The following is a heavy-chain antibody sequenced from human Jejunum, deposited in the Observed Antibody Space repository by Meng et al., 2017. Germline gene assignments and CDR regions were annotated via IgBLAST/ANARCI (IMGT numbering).Heavy chain of an antibody. J-gene: IGHJ4*02. CDR1: VFNFTNYG. D-gene: IGHD3-10*01. CDR2: IWHDGSKV. Sequence: VQLVEAGGGVVQPGKSLRLSCAASVFNFTNYGMNWVRQAPGKGLEWVAVIWHDGSKVFYADSVRGRFTISRDNSHNTVDLQMNSVGVDDTAVYFCLRGRDYWGQGTLVTVSS. CDR3: LRGRDY. V-gene: IGHV3-33*01.